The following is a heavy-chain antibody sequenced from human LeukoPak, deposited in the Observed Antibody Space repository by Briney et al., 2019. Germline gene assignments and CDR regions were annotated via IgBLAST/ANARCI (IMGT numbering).Heavy chain of an antibody. J-gene: IGHJ4*02. CDR1: GYSFSSYW. CDR2: IDPGDSET. CDR3: ARQTSMGRSGDY. D-gene: IGHD5-18*01. V-gene: IGHV5-51*01. Sequence: GESLQISCKSSGYSFSSYWIGWVRQMPGEGLEWMGIIDPGDSETRYSPSFEGQVTISADKSISTAYLQWSSLKASDTAMYYCARQTSMGRSGDYWGQGTLVTVSA.